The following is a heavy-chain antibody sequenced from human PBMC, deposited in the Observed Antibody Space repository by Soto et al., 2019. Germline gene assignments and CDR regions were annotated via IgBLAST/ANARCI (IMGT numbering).Heavy chain of an antibody. D-gene: IGHD3-9*01. Sequence: SETLSLTCTVSGGSISSSSYYWGWIRQPPGKGLEWIGSIYYSGSTYYNPSLKSRVTISVDTSKNQFSLKLRSVTAADTAVYXCARRLAYDILTGYYPYYFDYWGQGTLVTVSS. CDR3: ARRLAYDILTGYYPYYFDY. V-gene: IGHV4-39*01. CDR2: IYYSGST. J-gene: IGHJ4*02. CDR1: GGSISSSSYY.